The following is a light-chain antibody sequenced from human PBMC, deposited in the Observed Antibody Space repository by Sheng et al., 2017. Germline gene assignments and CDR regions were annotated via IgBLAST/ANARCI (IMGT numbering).Light chain of an antibody. CDR1: QSISSW. CDR2: KAS. CDR3: QQYSDYPWT. J-gene: IGKJ1*01. V-gene: IGKV1-5*03. Sequence: DIQMTQSPSTLSASVGDRVTITCRASQSISSWLAWYQQKPGQAPKVLIYKASRLESGVPSRFSGSESGTEFTLTINSLQPDDFATYYCQQYSDYPWTFGQGTKVEI.